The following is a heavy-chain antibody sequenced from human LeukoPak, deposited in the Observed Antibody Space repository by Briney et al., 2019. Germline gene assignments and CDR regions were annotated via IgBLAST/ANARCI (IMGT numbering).Heavy chain of an antibody. Sequence: GESLKISCKGSGYSFTSYWIGWVRQMPGKGLEWMGIIYPGDSDTRYSPSFQGQVSISADKSISTAYLQWSSLKASDTAMYYCARILLAVGTNGGFDYWGQGTLVTVSS. V-gene: IGHV5-51*01. CDR1: GYSFTSYW. CDR2: IYPGDSDT. CDR3: ARILLAVGTNGGFDY. D-gene: IGHD6-19*01. J-gene: IGHJ4*02.